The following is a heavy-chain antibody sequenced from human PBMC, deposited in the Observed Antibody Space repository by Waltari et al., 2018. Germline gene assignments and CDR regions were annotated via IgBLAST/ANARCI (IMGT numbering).Heavy chain of an antibody. V-gene: IGHV3-48*01. CDR3: ARQGAYSNFL. CDR2: ISSSSSTI. CDR1: GFTFSSYS. Sequence: EVQLVESGGGLVQPGGSLRLSCAASGFTFSSYSMNWVRQAPGKGLEWVSYISSSSSTIYYADSVKGRFTISRDNAKNSLYLQMNSLRAEDTAVYYCARQGAYSNFLWGQGTMVTVSS. D-gene: IGHD6-13*01. J-gene: IGHJ3*01.